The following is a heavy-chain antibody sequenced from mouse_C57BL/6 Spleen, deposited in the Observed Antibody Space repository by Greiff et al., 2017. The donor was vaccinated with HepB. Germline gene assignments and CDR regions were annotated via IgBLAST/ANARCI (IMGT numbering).Heavy chain of an antibody. CDR2: ISYDGSN. Sequence: VQLKQSGPGLVKPSQSLSLTCSVTGYSITSGYYWNWIRQFPGNKLEWMGYISYDGSNNYNPSLKNRISITRDTSKNQFFLKLNSVTTEDTATYYCARVGYGSSQYYFDYWGQGTTLTVSS. CDR3: ARVGYGSSQYYFDY. V-gene: IGHV3-6*01. CDR1: GYSITSGYY. D-gene: IGHD1-1*01. J-gene: IGHJ2*01.